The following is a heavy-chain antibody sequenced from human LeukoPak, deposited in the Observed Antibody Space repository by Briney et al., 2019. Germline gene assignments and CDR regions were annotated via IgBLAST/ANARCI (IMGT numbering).Heavy chain of an antibody. CDR1: GFTVSTNC. J-gene: IGHJ6*02. V-gene: IGHV3-7*03. CDR2: INHNGNVN. D-gene: IGHD3-16*01. Sequence: GGSLRLFCAASGFTVSTNCMSWARQAPGKGLEWVASINHNGNVNYYVDSVKGRFTISRDNAKNSLYLQMSNLRAEDTAVYFCARGGGLDVWGQGATVTVSS. CDR3: ARGGGLDV.